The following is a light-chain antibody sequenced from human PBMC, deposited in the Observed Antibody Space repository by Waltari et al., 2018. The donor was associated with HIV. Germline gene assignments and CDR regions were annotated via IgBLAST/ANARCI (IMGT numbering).Light chain of an antibody. V-gene: IGKV3-20*01. CDR3: QQYSSSQWT. CDR2: AAS. CDR1: QFVSNSH. J-gene: IGKJ1*01. Sequence: ENVLTQSPGTLSLSPGERATLSCRASQFVSNSHLAWYRQKPGQAPRLLIYAASSRATGTPDRFSGSGSGTDFTLTISRLEPEDFAVYYCQQYSSSQWTFGQGTKVEIK.